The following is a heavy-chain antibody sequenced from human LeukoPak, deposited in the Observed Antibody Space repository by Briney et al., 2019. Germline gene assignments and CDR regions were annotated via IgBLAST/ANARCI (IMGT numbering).Heavy chain of an antibody. D-gene: IGHD3-10*01. Sequence: SETLCLTCAVSGYSISSGYYWCWIRRPPGKGQEWTGSIFDSGSTYYNPSLKSRVTMSVDTSKNQNSMKLSSVTAADTAVYYCARASGSYGSGSYYYDGMDVWGKGTTVTVSS. CDR1: GYSISSGYY. CDR2: IFDSGST. J-gene: IGHJ6*04. V-gene: IGHV4-38-2*01. CDR3: ARASGSYGSGSYYYDGMDV.